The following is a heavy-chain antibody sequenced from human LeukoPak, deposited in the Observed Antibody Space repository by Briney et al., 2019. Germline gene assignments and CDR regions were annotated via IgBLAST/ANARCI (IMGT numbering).Heavy chain of an antibody. Sequence: SGGSLRLSCAACGFTFNDYYTSWIRQAPGKGLEWVSYISSSNSYTNYADSVKGRFTISRDNAKNSLYLQMSSLRAEDTAVYYCASRNDYGEHPGYWGQGTLVTVSS. J-gene: IGHJ4*02. V-gene: IGHV3-11*03. D-gene: IGHD4-17*01. CDR2: ISSSNSYT. CDR3: ASRNDYGEHPGY. CDR1: GFTFNDYY.